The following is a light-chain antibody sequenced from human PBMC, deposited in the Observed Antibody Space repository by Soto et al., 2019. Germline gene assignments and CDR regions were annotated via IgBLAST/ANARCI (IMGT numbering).Light chain of an antibody. Sequence: DIQITQSPSTLSASVGDRVTITCRASQSISSWLAWYQQKPGKAPKLLIYDASSLESGVPSRFSGSGSGTEFTLTISSLQPDDFGTYYCQQYASYWTFGQGTKVDI. CDR3: QQYASYWT. CDR2: DAS. CDR1: QSISSW. J-gene: IGKJ1*01. V-gene: IGKV1-5*01.